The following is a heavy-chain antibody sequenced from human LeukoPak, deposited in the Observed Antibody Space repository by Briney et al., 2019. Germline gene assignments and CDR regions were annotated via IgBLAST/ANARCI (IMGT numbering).Heavy chain of an antibody. CDR2: INPNSGGT. CDR1: GYTFTGYY. CDR3: ARDYGGNSDFDY. D-gene: IGHD4-23*01. Sequence: ASVKVSCKASGYTFTGYYMHWVRQAPGQRLEWMGRINPNSGGTNYAQKFQGRVTMTRDTSISTAYMELSRLRSDDTAVYYCARDYGGNSDFDYWGQGTLVTVSS. J-gene: IGHJ4*02. V-gene: IGHV1-2*06.